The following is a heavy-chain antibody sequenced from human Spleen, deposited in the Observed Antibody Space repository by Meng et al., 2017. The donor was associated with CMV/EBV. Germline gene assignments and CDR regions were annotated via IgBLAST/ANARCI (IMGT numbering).Heavy chain of an antibody. D-gene: IGHD3-3*01. CDR2: ISSSGSTI. Sequence: LSLTCAASGFTFSDYYMNWIRQAPGKGLEWVSYISSSGSTIYYADSVKGRFAVSRDNAKNALYMQMNSLRAEDTALYYCARSGDPLYYDFWSGEVNYYYGLDVWSQGTTVTVSS. V-gene: IGHV3-11*01. CDR3: ARSGDPLYYDFWSGEVNYYYGLDV. J-gene: IGHJ6*02. CDR1: GFTFSDYY.